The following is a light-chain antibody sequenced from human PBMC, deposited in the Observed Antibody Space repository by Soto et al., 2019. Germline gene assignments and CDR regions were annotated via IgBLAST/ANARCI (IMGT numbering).Light chain of an antibody. CDR1: SSNIGAGYD. CDR2: GNN. Sequence: QSVLTQPPSVSGAPGQTITISCTGSSSNIGAGYDVHWYQQVPGRDPKLLIYGNNNRPSGVPDRFSGSKSGTSVSLAITGLRGEDESDYHCQFYDSSLTNPVFGGVTKLTVL. CDR3: QFYDSSLTNPV. J-gene: IGLJ2*01. V-gene: IGLV1-40*01.